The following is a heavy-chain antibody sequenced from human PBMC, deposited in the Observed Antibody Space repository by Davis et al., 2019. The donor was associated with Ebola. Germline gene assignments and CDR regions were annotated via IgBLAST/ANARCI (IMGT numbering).Heavy chain of an antibody. CDR1: GFTFSSYW. D-gene: IGHD2-2*02. J-gene: IGHJ6*02. CDR2: IKQDGSEK. Sequence: GGSLRLSCAASGFTFSSYWMSWVRQAPGKGLEWVANIKQDGSEKYYVDSVKGRFTISRDNAKNSLYLQMNSLRAEDTALYYCAKDLDIYHSSTSCYKGYYYYYGMDVWGQGTTVTVSS. V-gene: IGHV3-7*03. CDR3: AKDLDIYHSSTSCYKGYYYYYGMDV.